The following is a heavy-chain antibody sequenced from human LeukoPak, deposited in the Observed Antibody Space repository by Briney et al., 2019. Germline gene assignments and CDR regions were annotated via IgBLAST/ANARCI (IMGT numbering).Heavy chain of an antibody. D-gene: IGHD6-13*01. Sequence: SETLSLTCTVSGGSISSSSYYWGWIRQPPGKGLEWIGSIYYSGSTYYNPSLKSRVTISVDTSKNQFSLKLSSVTAADTAVYYCARAYSSCWYYFDYWGQGTLVTVSS. J-gene: IGHJ4*02. V-gene: IGHV4-39*01. CDR2: IYYSGST. CDR3: ARAYSSCWYYFDY. CDR1: GGSISSSSYY.